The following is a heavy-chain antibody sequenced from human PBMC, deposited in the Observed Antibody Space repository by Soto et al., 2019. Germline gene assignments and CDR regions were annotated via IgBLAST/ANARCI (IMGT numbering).Heavy chain of an antibody. D-gene: IGHD1-1*01. CDR3: ARSTESPSWNVFDY. CDR2: ISYDGSNK. V-gene: IGHV3-30-3*01. CDR1: GFTFSSYA. J-gene: IGHJ4*02. Sequence: QVQLVESGGGVVQPGRSLRLSCAASGFTFSSYAMHWVRQAPGKGLEWVAVISYDGSNKYYADSVKGRFTISRDNSKNTRYLQMNSLRAEDTAVYYCARSTESPSWNVFDYWGQGTLVTVSS.